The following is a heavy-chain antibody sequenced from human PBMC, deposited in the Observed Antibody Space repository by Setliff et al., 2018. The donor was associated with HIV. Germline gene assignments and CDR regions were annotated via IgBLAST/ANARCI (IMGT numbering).Heavy chain of an antibody. Sequence: SETLSLTCIVSGGSLTSYYWSWIRQAPGEGLEWIGYAFYSGTTNYNPSLKSRVTISVETSKNQFSLKLSSVTAADTAVYYCARVYDSSGYYYDRIFDYWGQGTLVTVSS. D-gene: IGHD3-22*01. CDR3: ARVYDSSGYYYDRIFDY. CDR2: AFYSGTT. CDR1: GGSLTSYY. V-gene: IGHV4-59*08. J-gene: IGHJ4*02.